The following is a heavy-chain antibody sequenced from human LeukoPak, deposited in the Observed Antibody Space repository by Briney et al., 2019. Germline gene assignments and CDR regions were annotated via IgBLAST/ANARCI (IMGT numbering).Heavy chain of an antibody. D-gene: IGHD2-2*03. CDR1: GGSISNYY. Sequence: PSETLSLTCTVSGGSISNYYWSWIRQPPGKGLEWIGYIFYTGSTSYNPSLESRVTISVDTSKNQFSLKLSSVTAADTAIYYCARHGYCSSTSCYYYYYYMDVWGKGTTVTVSS. V-gene: IGHV4-59*08. CDR2: IFYTGST. J-gene: IGHJ6*03. CDR3: ARHGYCSSTSCYYYYYYMDV.